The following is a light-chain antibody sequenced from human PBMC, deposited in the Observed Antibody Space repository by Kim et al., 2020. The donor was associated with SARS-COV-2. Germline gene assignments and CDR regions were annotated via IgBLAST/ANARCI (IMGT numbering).Light chain of an antibody. V-gene: IGLV3-1*01. CDR2: QDS. CDR1: KLGDKY. Sequence: SYELTQPPSVSVSPGQTASITCSGDKLGDKYACWYQQKPGQSPVLVIYQDSKRPSGIPERFSGSNSGNTATLTISGTQAMDEADYYCKAWDSSSDVFGTG. CDR3: KAWDSSSDV. J-gene: IGLJ1*01.